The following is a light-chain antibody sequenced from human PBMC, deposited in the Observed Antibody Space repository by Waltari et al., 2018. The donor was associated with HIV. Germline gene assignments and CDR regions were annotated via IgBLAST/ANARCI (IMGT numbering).Light chain of an antibody. Sequence: QSALTQPASVSGSPGQSITISCTGSSSDVGIYDYVSWYQQHPGKAPKLMIYEVNNRPSGGSNRFSGSKSGNTASLTISGLQAEDEAEYYCSSYTSSTTLLFGGGTKVTVL. V-gene: IGLV2-14*01. CDR3: SSYTSSTTLL. J-gene: IGLJ2*01. CDR2: EVN. CDR1: SSDVGIYDY.